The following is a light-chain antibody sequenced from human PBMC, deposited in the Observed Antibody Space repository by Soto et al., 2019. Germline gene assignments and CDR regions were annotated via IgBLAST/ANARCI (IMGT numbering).Light chain of an antibody. V-gene: IGKV1-5*03. J-gene: IGKJ1*01. CDR2: KAS. Sequence: DIQMTQSPSTLSASVGDRVTITFRASQSISSWLAWYQQKPGKAPKLLIYKASSLESGVPSRFSGSGSGTEFTLTISSLQPDDFATYYCQQYNTYSWTFGPGTKVDI. CDR3: QQYNTYSWT. CDR1: QSISSW.